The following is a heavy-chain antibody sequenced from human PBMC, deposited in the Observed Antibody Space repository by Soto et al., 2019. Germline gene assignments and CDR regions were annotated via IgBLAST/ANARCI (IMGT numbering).Heavy chain of an antibody. D-gene: IGHD3-3*01. V-gene: IGHV3-30-3*01. J-gene: IGHJ6*02. Sequence: GGSLRLSCAASGFTFSSYAMHWVRQAPGKGLEWVAVISYDGSNKYYADSVKGRFTISRDNSKNTLYLQMNSLRAEDTAVYYCASSGASGRVLRFLEWLPSGHYYYGMDVWGQGTTVTVSS. CDR2: ISYDGSNK. CDR1: GFTFSSYA. CDR3: ASSGASGRVLRFLEWLPSGHYYYGMDV.